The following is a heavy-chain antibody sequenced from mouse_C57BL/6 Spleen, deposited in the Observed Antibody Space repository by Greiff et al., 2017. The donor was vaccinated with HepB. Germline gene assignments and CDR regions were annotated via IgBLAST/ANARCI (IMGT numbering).Heavy chain of an antibody. CDR1: GFSFNTYA. D-gene: IGHD2-3*01. J-gene: IGHJ4*01. CDR2: IRSKSNNYAT. CDR3: VRQFTDGYYDDAMDY. V-gene: IGHV10-1*01. Sequence: DVKLVESGGGLVQPKGSLKLSCAASGFSFNTYAMNWVRQAPGKGLEWVARIRSKSNNYATYYADSVKDRFTISRDDSESMLYLQMNNLKTEDTAMYYCVRQFTDGYYDDAMDYWGQGTSVTVSS.